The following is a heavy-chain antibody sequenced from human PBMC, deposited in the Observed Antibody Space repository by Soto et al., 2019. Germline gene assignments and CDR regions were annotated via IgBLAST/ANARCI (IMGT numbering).Heavy chain of an antibody. CDR3: ARGGFLEWLFSYYYGMDV. J-gene: IGHJ6*02. Sequence: QVQLVQSGAEVKKPGASVKVSCKASGYTFTSYGISWVRQAPGQGLEWMGWISAYNGNTNYAQKLQGRVTMTTDTSTSTASMELRSLRSDDTAVYYCARGGFLEWLFSYYYGMDVWGQGTTVTVSS. D-gene: IGHD3-3*01. CDR2: ISAYNGNT. V-gene: IGHV1-18*01. CDR1: GYTFTSYG.